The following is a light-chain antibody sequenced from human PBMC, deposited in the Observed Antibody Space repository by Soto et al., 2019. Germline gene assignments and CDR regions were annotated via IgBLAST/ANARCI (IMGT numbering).Light chain of an antibody. J-gene: IGKJ5*01. CDR1: QSIHTS. CDR2: DST. Sequence: VLTQSPATLSLSPGERATLSCRASQSIHTSLAWYQQKPGQPPQLVVYDSTLRANGVPDRFGGSRSGTESTLATNNLEPEDFAVYYCQQRNDWPPITFGQGTRLEI. V-gene: IGKV3-11*01. CDR3: QQRNDWPPIT.